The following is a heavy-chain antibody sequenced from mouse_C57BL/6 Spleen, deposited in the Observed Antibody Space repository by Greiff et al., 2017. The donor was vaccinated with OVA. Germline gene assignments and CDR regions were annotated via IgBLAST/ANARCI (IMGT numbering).Heavy chain of an antibody. D-gene: IGHD3-3*01. Sequence: QVQLQQPGAELVKPGASVKLSCKASGYTFTSYWMQWVKRRPGQGLEWIGEIDPSDSYTNYNQKFKGKATLTVDTSSSTAYMQLSSLTSEDSAVYYCARQGTVDYWGQGTTLTVSS. V-gene: IGHV1-50*01. CDR3: ARQGTVDY. CDR1: GYTFTSYW. CDR2: IDPSDSYT. J-gene: IGHJ2*01.